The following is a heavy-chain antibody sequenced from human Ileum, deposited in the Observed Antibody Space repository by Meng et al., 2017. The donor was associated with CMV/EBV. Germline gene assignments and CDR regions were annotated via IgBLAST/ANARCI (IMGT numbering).Heavy chain of an antibody. CDR1: GFTFSSYG. V-gene: IGHV3-30*02. J-gene: IGHJ5*02. D-gene: IGHD6-19*01. CDR3: ARDAVAGTKGRWFDP. Sequence: GGSLRLSCAASGFTFSSYGMHWVRQAPGKGLEWVAFIRYDGSNKYYADSVKGRFTISRDNSKNTLYLQMNSLRAEDTAVYYCARDAVAGTKGRWFDPWGQGTLVTVSS. CDR2: IRYDGSNK.